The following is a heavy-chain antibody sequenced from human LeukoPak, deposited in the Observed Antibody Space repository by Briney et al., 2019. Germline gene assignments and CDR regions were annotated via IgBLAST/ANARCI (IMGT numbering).Heavy chain of an antibody. D-gene: IGHD3-10*01. CDR1: GYTFTSYY. Sequence: ASVKVSCKASGYTFTSYYMHWVRQAPGQGLEWMGITNPSGGSTTYAQKFQGRVTMTRDTSTSTAHMELRSLRSEDTAVYYCAREPSPMVRGYSPAYWGQGTLVTVSS. J-gene: IGHJ4*02. CDR2: TNPSGGST. V-gene: IGHV1-46*01. CDR3: AREPSPMVRGYSPAY.